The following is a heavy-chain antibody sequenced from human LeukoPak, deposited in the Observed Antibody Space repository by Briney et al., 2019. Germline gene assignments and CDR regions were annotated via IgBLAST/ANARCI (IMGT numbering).Heavy chain of an antibody. J-gene: IGHJ4*02. Sequence: GRSLRLSCAASGFTFSSYGMHWVCQAPGKGLEWVAVISYDGSNKYYADSVKGRFTISRDNSKNTLYLQMNSLRAEDTAVYYCAKVFRVATITLCDYWGQGTLVTVSS. V-gene: IGHV3-30*18. CDR3: AKVFRVATITLCDY. CDR1: GFTFSSYG. CDR2: ISYDGSNK. D-gene: IGHD5-12*01.